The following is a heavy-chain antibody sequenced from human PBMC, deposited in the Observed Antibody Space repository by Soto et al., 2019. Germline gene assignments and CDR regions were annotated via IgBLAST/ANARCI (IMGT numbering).Heavy chain of an antibody. V-gene: IGHV4-34*01. Sequence: SETPSLPCAVSGGAFSGYFWGWIPPPPGKGLEWIGEINHSGSTNYNPSLKSRVTISVDTSKNQFSLKRSSVTAADTAVYYCARGLRRLMVRGGFDYWGQGTLVTVSS. D-gene: IGHD3-10*01. CDR2: INHSGST. CDR3: ARGLRRLMVRGGFDY. CDR1: GGAFSGYF. J-gene: IGHJ4*02.